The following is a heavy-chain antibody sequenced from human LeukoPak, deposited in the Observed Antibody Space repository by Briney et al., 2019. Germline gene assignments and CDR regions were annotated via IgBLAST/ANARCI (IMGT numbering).Heavy chain of an antibody. CDR3: ARDLEYSSSWTEPFDY. J-gene: IGHJ4*02. CDR1: GDSVSSNSAA. V-gene: IGHV6-1*01. D-gene: IGHD6-13*01. Sequence: SQTLSLTCAISGDSVSSNSAAWNWIRQSPSRGLEWLGRTYYRSKWYNDYAVSVKSRITINPDTSKNQFSLQLNSVTPEDTAVYYCARDLEYSSSWTEPFDYRGQGTLVTVSS. CDR2: TYYRSKWYN.